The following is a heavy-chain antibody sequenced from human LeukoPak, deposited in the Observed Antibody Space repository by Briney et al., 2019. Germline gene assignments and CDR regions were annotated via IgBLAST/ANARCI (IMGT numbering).Heavy chain of an antibody. CDR3: TTVSGTSGGASHF. J-gene: IGHJ4*02. V-gene: IGHV3-7*01. D-gene: IGHD6-25*01. CDR1: KFSFNNYW. Sequence: GGSLRLSCVGSKFSFNNYWMNWVRQAPGKGLEWVANIKPDASEKSYVDSVKGRLTISRDNAENSLYLQMSSLRAEDTATYYCTTVSGTSGGASHFWGQGTRVTVSS. CDR2: IKPDASEK.